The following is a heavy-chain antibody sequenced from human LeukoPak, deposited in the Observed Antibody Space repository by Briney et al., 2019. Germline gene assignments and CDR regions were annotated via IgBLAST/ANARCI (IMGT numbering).Heavy chain of an antibody. CDR2: IYSGGST. J-gene: IGHJ4*02. V-gene: IGHV3-53*01. CDR3: ASTTYYYDSSGYFDY. D-gene: IGHD3-22*01. CDR1: GFTVSSNY. Sequence: GSLRLSCAASGFTVSSNYMSWVRQAPGKGLEWVSVIYSGGSTYYADSVKGRFTISRDNSKNTLYLQMNSLRAEDTAVYYCASTTYYYDSSGYFDYWGQGTLVTVSS.